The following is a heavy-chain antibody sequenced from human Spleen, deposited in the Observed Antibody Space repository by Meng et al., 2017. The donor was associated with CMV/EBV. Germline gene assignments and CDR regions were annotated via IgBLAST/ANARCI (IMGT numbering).Heavy chain of an antibody. CDR2: IAYDGSNT. V-gene: IGHV3-30-3*01. CDR1: GFSFRTSA. CDR3: AKVAGAVAGVGLDY. D-gene: IGHD6-19*01. J-gene: IGHJ4*02. Sequence: GGSLRLSCAASGFSFRTSAMNWVRQAPVKGLEWVAVIAYDGSNTFYADSVKGRFTISRDNSKNMLYLQMNSLRAEDTAVYYCAKVAGAVAGVGLDYWGQGMPVTVSS.